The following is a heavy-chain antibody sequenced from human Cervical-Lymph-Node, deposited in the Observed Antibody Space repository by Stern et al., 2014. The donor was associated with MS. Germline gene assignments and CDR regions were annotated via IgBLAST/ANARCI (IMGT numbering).Heavy chain of an antibody. Sequence: QLQLQESGPGLVKPSETLSLTCTVSGGSISSSSYYWGWIRQPPGKGLEWIGSIYYSGSTYYNPSLKSRVTISVDTPKTQFPLKLSSVTAADTAVYYCAREGDDSSGYIADHWYFDLWGRGTLVTVSS. V-gene: IGHV4-39*02. CDR3: AREGDDSSGYIADHWYFDL. CDR1: GGSISSSSYY. CDR2: IYYSGST. D-gene: IGHD3-22*01. J-gene: IGHJ2*01.